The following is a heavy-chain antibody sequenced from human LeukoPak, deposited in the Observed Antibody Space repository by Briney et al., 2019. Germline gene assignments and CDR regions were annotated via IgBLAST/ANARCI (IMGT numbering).Heavy chain of an antibody. Sequence: ASVKVSCKASGYTFTSYGISWVRQAPGQGLEWMGWISAYNGNTNYAQKPQGRITMTTDTSTSTAYMELRSLRSDDTAVYYCAYSKSGWFDPWGQGTLVTVSS. CDR1: GYTFTSYG. CDR3: AYSKSGWFDP. J-gene: IGHJ5*02. D-gene: IGHD4-11*01. V-gene: IGHV1-18*01. CDR2: ISAYNGNT.